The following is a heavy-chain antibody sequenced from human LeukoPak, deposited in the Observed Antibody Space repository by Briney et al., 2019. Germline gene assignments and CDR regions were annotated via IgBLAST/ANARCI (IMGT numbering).Heavy chain of an antibody. Sequence: GGSLRLSCAASGFTFSSYAMSWVRQAPGKGLEWVSAISGSGGSTYYADSVKGRFTISRDNSKNALYLQMNSLRAEDTAVYYCAKVGSSNPLFDYWGQGTLVTVSS. CDR3: AKVGSSNPLFDY. CDR1: GFTFSSYA. V-gene: IGHV3-23*01. D-gene: IGHD6-13*01. J-gene: IGHJ4*02. CDR2: ISGSGGST.